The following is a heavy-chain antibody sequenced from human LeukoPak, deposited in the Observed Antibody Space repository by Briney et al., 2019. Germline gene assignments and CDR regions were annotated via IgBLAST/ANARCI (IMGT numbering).Heavy chain of an antibody. J-gene: IGHJ4*02. CDR2: IIPIFGTA. D-gene: IGHD3-9*01. Sequence: GASVKVSCKASGGTFSSYAISWVRQAPGQGLEWMGGIIPIFGTANYAQKFQGRVTITADESTSTAYMELRSLRSDDTAVYYCARDYDILTGSHYWGQGTLVIVSS. V-gene: IGHV1-69*13. CDR3: ARDYDILTGSHY. CDR1: GGTFSSYA.